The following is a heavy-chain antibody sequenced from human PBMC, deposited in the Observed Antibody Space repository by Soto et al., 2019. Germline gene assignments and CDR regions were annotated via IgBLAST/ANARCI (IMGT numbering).Heavy chain of an antibody. CDR3: AKSGGQLRSFDWLLTDQ. V-gene: IGHV3-30*18. CDR2: TSHDGSSP. J-gene: IGHJ4*02. Sequence: GGSLRLSCAASGFTFSDFGMHWVRQAPGQGLEWVATTSHDGSSPYYADSVKGRFTIFRDKSKNTLYLQMNDLRFEDTAVYYCAKSGGQLRSFDWLLTDQWGQGTPVTVSS. D-gene: IGHD3-9*01. CDR1: GFTFSDFG.